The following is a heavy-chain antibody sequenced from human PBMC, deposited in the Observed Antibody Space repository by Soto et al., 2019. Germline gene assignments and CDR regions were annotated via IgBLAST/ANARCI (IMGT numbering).Heavy chain of an antibody. CDR2: IHHSGST. D-gene: IGHD6-13*01. Sequence: SETLSLTCTVSGGSISSDYYHWTWIRQSPGKGLEWIAYIHHSGSTLYNPSLKSRLTISIDRSKNQFTLHLTSVTVADTAVYYCATSYGNAWYTYWGQGTQVTVSS. CDR1: GGSISSDYYH. J-gene: IGHJ4*02. CDR3: ATSYGNAWYTY. V-gene: IGHV4-61*01.